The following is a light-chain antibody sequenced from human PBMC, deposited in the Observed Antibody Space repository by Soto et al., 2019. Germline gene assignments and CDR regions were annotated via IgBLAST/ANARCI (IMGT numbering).Light chain of an antibody. Sequence: EIVLTQSPGTLSLSPGERATLSCRASQSVSDMYLAWYQQKPGQAPRLLIYASNRATGIPDRFSGSGSGTDFTLTISIREPEDFAVYYWQHYGTSALFGPGTKVDIK. CDR3: QHYGTSAL. V-gene: IGKV3-20*01. CDR1: QSVSDMY. J-gene: IGKJ3*01. CDR2: AS.